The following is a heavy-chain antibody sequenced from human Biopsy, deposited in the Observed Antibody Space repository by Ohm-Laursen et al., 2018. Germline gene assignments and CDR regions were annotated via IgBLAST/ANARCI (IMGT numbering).Heavy chain of an antibody. J-gene: IGHJ4*02. CDR2: MTPKTGKT. V-gene: IGHV1-8*01. D-gene: IGHD5-12*01. CDR3: ARGGYDYDY. Sequence: ASLKASCKASRYTLTDYAINWVRQASGQGLEWVGWMTPKTGKTGYTQKLQGRLTMTRDTSTSTAYVELSSLRSENTAIYYCARGGYDYDYWGQGTLVTVSS. CDR1: RYTLTDYA.